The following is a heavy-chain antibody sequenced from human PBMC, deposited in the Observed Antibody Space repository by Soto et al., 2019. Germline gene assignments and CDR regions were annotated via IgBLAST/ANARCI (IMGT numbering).Heavy chain of an antibody. CDR2: ISGNDDK. J-gene: IGHJ4*02. CDR3: ANSEGSSGWMSYLDY. V-gene: IGHV2-5*01. Sequence: QITLKESGPTLVKPAQTLTLTCSFSGFSLSTSGVAVGWVRLPPGQPLEWLALISGNDDKRFSPSLKTRLTITKEPSTSHVVFTMTNMDPVDTATCYFANSEGSSGWMSYLDYGGPGTLVTVSS. CDR1: GFSLSTSGVA. D-gene: IGHD6-19*01.